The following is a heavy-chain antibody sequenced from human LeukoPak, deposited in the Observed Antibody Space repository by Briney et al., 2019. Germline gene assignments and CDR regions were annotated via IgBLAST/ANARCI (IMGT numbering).Heavy chain of an antibody. Sequence: ASVKVSCKASGYTFTSYDINWVRQATGQGLEWMGWMNPNSGNTGYAQKFQGRVTMTRNTSISTAYMELSSLRSEDTAVYYCARGPSAFYYYGSGSLKKINYYYYYMDVWGKGTTVTVSS. CDR2: MNPNSGNT. CDR3: ARGPSAFYYYGSGSLKKINYYYYYMDV. D-gene: IGHD3-10*01. V-gene: IGHV1-8*01. CDR1: GYTFTSYD. J-gene: IGHJ6*03.